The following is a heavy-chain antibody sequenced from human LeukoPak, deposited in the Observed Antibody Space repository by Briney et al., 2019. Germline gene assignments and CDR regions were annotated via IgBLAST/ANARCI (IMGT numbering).Heavy chain of an antibody. V-gene: IGHV3-33*08. CDR2: IWYDGSNK. Sequence: HSGGSLRLSCAASGFTFSSYGMHWVRQAPGKGLEWVAVIWYDGSNKYYADSVKGRFTISRDNSKNTLYLQMNSLRAEDTAVYYCAREETTATEFDPWGQGTLVTVSS. CDR3: AREETTATEFDP. CDR1: GFTFSSYG. D-gene: IGHD4-17*01. J-gene: IGHJ5*02.